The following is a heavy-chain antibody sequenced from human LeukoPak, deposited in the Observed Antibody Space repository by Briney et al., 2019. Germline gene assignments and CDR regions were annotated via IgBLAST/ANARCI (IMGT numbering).Heavy chain of an antibody. D-gene: IGHD1-26*01. CDR3: AKDSGSYYNPGNWFDP. Sequence: GGPLRLSCAACGFTFSSYGMHGVPQAPGKALEGVAVIWYDGSNKYYADSVKGGFTISRDKSKNTLYLQMNSLRAEDTAVYYRAKDSGSYYNPGNWFDPWGQGTLVTVSS. CDR1: GFTFSSYG. V-gene: IGHV3-33*03. CDR2: IWYDGSNK. J-gene: IGHJ5*02.